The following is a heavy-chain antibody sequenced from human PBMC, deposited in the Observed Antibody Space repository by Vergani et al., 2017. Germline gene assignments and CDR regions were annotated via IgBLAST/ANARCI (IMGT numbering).Heavy chain of an antibody. CDR1: GFTFSSYA. CDR3: ARGGHYDSTDGRFDY. CDR2: ISYDGSNK. V-gene: IGHV3-30-3*01. Sequence: QVQLVESGGGVVQPGRSLRLSCAASGFTFSSYAMHWVRQAPGKGLEWVAVISYDGSNKYYADSVKGRFTISRDNAKKTLYLQMNSLRVEDTAVYYCARGGHYDSTDGRFDYWGQGTLVTVSS. D-gene: IGHD3-22*01. J-gene: IGHJ4*02.